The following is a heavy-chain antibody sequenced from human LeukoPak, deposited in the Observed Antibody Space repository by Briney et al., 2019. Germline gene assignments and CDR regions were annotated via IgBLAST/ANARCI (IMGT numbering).Heavy chain of an antibody. CDR3: ARDRHCSSTSCYHYYYGMDV. V-gene: IGHV4-31*03. J-gene: IGHJ6*02. CDR1: GGSISSGGYY. CDR2: IYYSGST. Sequence: SETLSLTCIVSGGSISSGGYYWSWIRQHPGKGLEWIGYIYYSGSTYYNPSLKSRVTISVDTSKNQFSLKLSSVTAADTAVYYCARDRHCSSTSCYHYYYGMDVWGQGTTVTVSS. D-gene: IGHD2-2*01.